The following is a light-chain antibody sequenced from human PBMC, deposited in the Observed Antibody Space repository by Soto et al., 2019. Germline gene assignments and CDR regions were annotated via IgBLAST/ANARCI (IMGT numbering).Light chain of an antibody. CDR3: QQYNNFWT. V-gene: IGKV3-15*01. J-gene: IGKJ1*01. CDR1: QSVSSN. Sequence: EIVMTQSPATLSVSPGETATLSCRASQSVSSNLAWYQQKPGQAPRLLIYGTSTRATDIPARFSGSGSGTVFTLTISSLQSEDFAVYYFQQYNNFWTFGQGTKVEIK. CDR2: GTS.